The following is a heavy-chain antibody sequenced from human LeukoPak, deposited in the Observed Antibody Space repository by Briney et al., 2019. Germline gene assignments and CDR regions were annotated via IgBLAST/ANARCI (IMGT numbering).Heavy chain of an antibody. CDR2: ISWDGGST. D-gene: IGHD6-19*01. CDR1: GFTFDDYA. Sequence: PGGSLRLSCAASGFTFDDYAMHWVRQAPGKGLEWVSLISWDGGSTYYADSVKGRFTISRDNSKNSLYLQMNSLRAEDTALYYCAKDDQRLAVAGKPDYWGQGTLVTVSS. V-gene: IGHV3-43D*03. J-gene: IGHJ4*02. CDR3: AKDDQRLAVAGKPDY.